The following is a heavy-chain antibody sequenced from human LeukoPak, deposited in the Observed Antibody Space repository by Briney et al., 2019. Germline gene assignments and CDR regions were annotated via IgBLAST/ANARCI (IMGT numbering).Heavy chain of an antibody. V-gene: IGHV1-18*04. CDR3: AREGLVWFGESTESFFDY. CDR1: GYTSTSYG. D-gene: IGHD3-10*01. J-gene: IGHJ4*02. CDR2: ITAYNGNT. Sequence: GASVKGSCKASGYTSTSYGISWVRQAPGQGLAWMGWITAYNGNTKYAQTLQGRVTMTTDTSTSTAYMELRSLRSDDTAVCYCAREGLVWFGESTESFFDYWGQGTLVTVSS.